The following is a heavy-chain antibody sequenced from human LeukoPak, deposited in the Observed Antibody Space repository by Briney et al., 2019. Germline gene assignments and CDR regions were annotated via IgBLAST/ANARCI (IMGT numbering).Heavy chain of an antibody. V-gene: IGHV1-2*02. Sequence: ASVKVSCKASGHTLTVHYIHWVRQGPGQGLEWLGWITLHSGDTHYAQKYQGRLTMTSDTSISTGYMELSRLQFDDTAVYYCAREGQLGLDNWGQGTLVSVSS. CDR2: ITLHSGDT. D-gene: IGHD1-1*01. J-gene: IGHJ1*01. CDR3: AREGQLGLDN. CDR1: GHTLTVHY.